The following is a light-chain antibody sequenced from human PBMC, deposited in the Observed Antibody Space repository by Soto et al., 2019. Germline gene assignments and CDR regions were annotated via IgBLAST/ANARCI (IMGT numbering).Light chain of an antibody. V-gene: IGLV4-69*01. CDR3: QTWATGIRV. J-gene: IGLJ3*02. CDR2: VNSDGSH. Sequence: QAVVTQSPSASASLGASVKLTCTLSSGHSNYAIAWHQQQPERGPRYLMKVNSDGSHTKGDGIPDRFSGSSSGAERYLTISSLQSEDEADYYCQTWATGIRVFGGGTKLTVL. CDR1: SGHSNYA.